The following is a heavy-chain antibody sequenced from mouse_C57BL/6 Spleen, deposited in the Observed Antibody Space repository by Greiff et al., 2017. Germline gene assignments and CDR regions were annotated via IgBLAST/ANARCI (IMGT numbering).Heavy chain of an antibody. J-gene: IGHJ2*01. V-gene: IGHV1-59*01. D-gene: IGHD2-5*01. Sequence: QVQLQQPGAELVRPGTSVKLSCKASGYTFTSYWMHWVKQRPGQGLEWIGVIDPSDSYTNYNQKFEGKVTLAVDTSSSTAYMQLSSLTSEDSAVYYCARSGSNYFFDYWGQGTTLTVSS. CDR2: IDPSDSYT. CDR1: GYTFTSYW. CDR3: ARSGSNYFFDY.